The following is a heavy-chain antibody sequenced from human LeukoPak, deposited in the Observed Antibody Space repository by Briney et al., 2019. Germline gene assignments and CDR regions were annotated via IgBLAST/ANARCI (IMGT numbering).Heavy chain of an antibody. D-gene: IGHD4-23*01. Sequence: SETLSLTCTVSRGSINSFYWSWIRQPPGKGLEWIGYICYSGSTSYNPSLTSRVTISVDMSKNQFSLRLSSLTAADTAVYYCARDYGGKFDSWGQGTLVTVSS. CDR1: RGSINSFY. J-gene: IGHJ4*02. CDR2: ICYSGST. CDR3: ARDYGGKFDS. V-gene: IGHV4-59*01.